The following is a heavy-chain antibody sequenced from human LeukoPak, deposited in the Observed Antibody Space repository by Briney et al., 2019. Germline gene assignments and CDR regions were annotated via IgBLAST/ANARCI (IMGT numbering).Heavy chain of an antibody. J-gene: IGHJ5*02. CDR3: ARDAGYPSWFDP. D-gene: IGHD5-18*01. CDR2: ISAYNGNT. Sequence: ASVKVSCKVSGYTLTELSMHWVRQAPGQGLEWMGWISAYNGNTNYAQKLQGRVTMTTDTSTSTAYMELRSLRSDDTAVYYCARDAGYPSWFDPWGQGTLVTVSS. V-gene: IGHV1-18*01. CDR1: GYTLTELS.